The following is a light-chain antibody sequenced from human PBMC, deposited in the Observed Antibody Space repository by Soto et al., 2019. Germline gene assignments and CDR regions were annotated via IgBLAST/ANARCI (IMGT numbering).Light chain of an antibody. CDR3: HQYNGWPRT. CDR2: DAS. J-gene: IGKJ1*01. CDR1: QSVSRY. V-gene: IGKV3-15*01. Sequence: DIVKTQSPATLSVSPGERATLSCRASQSVSRYLAWYQQKPGQAPRLLIYDASTRAAGIPVRFSGSGSGTEFTLTISGLQSEDFAVYYCHQYNGWPRTFGQGTKVDIK.